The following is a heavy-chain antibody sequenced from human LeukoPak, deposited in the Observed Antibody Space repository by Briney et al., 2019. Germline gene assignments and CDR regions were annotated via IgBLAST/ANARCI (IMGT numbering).Heavy chain of an antibody. Sequence: GGSLRLSCTASGFIFSDYTMNWVHQAPGKGLEWLSSISGSSSFIYYADSLKGRFTISRDNAKNSLFLQLNNLRVDDTAVYYCARLPFSSSWYSWFDPRGQGTLVTVSS. CDR2: ISGSSSFI. J-gene: IGHJ5*02. CDR3: ARLPFSSSWYSWFDP. CDR1: GFIFSDYT. D-gene: IGHD6-13*01. V-gene: IGHV3-21*01.